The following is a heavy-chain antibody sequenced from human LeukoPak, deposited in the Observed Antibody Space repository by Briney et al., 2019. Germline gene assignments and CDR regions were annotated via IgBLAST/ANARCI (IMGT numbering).Heavy chain of an antibody. Sequence: SETLSLTCTVSGGSISSSSYYWGWIRQPPGKGLEWIGSIYYSGSTYYNPSLKSRVIISVDTSKNQFSLKLSSVTAADTAVYYCARHLIHSSSWYDPYYYYYMDVWGKGTTVTISS. D-gene: IGHD6-13*01. CDR1: GGSISSSSYY. J-gene: IGHJ6*03. CDR3: ARHLIHSSSWYDPYYYYYMDV. V-gene: IGHV4-39*01. CDR2: IYYSGST.